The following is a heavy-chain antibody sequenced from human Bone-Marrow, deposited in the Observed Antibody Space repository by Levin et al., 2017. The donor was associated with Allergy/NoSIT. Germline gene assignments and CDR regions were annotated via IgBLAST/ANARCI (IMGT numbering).Heavy chain of an antibody. D-gene: IGHD1-26*01. Sequence: GGSLRLSCAASGFTFSNYWMHWVRQAPGKGLVWVSRINTDGSSTSYADSVKGRFTISSDNAKNTLYLQMTSLRAEDTAVYYCAKGGSYRLDYWGQGTLVTVSS. CDR1: GFTFSNYW. J-gene: IGHJ4*02. CDR3: AKGGSYRLDY. CDR2: INTDGSST. V-gene: IGHV3-74*01.